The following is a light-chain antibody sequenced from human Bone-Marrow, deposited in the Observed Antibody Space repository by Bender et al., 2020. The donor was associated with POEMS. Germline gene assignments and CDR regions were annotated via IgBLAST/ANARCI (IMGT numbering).Light chain of an antibody. CDR1: SSDVGGYNH. CDR3: QSYDGSLSAWV. CDR2: DVS. V-gene: IGLV2-14*03. Sequence: QSALTQPASVSGSPGQSITISCTGTSSDVGGYNHVSWYQQHPGKAPKLIIYDVSNRPSGVSDRFSGSKSGNTASLTISGLQAEDEADYYCQSYDGSLSAWVFGGGTKLTVL. J-gene: IGLJ3*02.